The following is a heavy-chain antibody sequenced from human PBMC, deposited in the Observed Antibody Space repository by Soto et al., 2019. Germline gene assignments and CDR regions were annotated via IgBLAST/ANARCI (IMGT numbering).Heavy chain of an antibody. J-gene: IGHJ5*02. CDR3: ARDMYSSDYFVKWFEP. CDR2: ISKDGMNK. Sequence: QVRLVEPGGGVVQPGRSLRLSCTASGFSFSSYAMYWFRQPPGEGLEWVAVISKDGMNKNYADSVKGRVTVSRDNANYSLDLQLNSLRGEDTAMYYCARDMYSSDYFVKWFEPWGQGTLVTVSS. CDR1: GFSFSSYA. V-gene: IGHV3-30*04. D-gene: IGHD6-19*01.